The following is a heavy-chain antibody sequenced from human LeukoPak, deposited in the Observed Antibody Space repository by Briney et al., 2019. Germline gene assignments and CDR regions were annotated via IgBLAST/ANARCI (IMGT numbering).Heavy chain of an antibody. V-gene: IGHV4-30-2*01. J-gene: IGHJ1*01. D-gene: IGHD3-22*01. CDR2: IYHSGST. CDR3: ASGRDYYDSSGYYIIQH. Sequence: SETLSLTCAVSGGSISSGGYSWSWIRQPPGKGLEWIGYIYHSGSTYYNPSLKSRVTISVDRSKNQFSLKLSSVTAADTAVYYCASGRDYYDSSGYYIIQHWGQGTLVTVSS. CDR1: GGSISSGGYS.